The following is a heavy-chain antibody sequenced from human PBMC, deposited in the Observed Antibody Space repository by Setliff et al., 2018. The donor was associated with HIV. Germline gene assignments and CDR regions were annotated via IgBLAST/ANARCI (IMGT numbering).Heavy chain of an antibody. V-gene: IGHV1-18*01. CDR1: GYNFNSHG. J-gene: IGHJ6*03. Sequence: GASVKVSCKASGYNFNSHGITWVRQAPGRGLEWVGWSDYNGNTNYAQNFQGRVTMTTDTSTNTAYMDLRSLKSDDTAVYYCARGEKRFLEWLPLDYYYYYYMDVWGKGITVTVSS. D-gene: IGHD3-3*01. CDR2: SDYNGNT. CDR3: ARGEKRFLEWLPLDYYYYYYMDV.